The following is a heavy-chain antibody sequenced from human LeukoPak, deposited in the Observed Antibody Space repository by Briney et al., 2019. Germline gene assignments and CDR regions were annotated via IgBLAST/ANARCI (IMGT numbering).Heavy chain of an antibody. J-gene: IGHJ4*02. V-gene: IGHV4-34*01. CDR2: INHSGST. Sequence: SETLSLTCAVYGGSFSGYYWSWIRQPPGKGLEWIGEINHSGSTNYNPSLKSRVTISVDTSKNQFSLKLSSVTAADTAVYYCARFTIWFPFDYWGQGTLVTVSS. CDR3: ARFTIWFPFDY. CDR1: GGSFSGYY. D-gene: IGHD3-3*01.